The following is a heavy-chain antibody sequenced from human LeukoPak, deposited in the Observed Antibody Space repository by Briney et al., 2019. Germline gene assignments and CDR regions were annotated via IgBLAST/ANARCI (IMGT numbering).Heavy chain of an antibody. CDR2: IYYSGST. Sequence: SETLSLTCTVSGGSIRNYYWSWIRQPPGKGLEWIGYIYYSGSTYYNPSLKSRVTISVDTSKNQFSLKLSSVTAADTAVYYCAREEIFGVVIDPWGQGTLVTVSS. CDR3: AREEIFGVVIDP. D-gene: IGHD3-3*01. CDR1: GGSIRNYY. V-gene: IGHV4-59*12. J-gene: IGHJ5*02.